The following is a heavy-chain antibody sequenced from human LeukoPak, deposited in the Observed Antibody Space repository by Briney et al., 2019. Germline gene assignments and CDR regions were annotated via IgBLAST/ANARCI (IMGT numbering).Heavy chain of an antibody. Sequence: PGGSLRLSCAASGFTFNSYAMHWVRQAPGKGLEWVTLISYDGSNKYYADSVKGRFTISRDNSKNTLYLQMNSLRAEDTAVYYCAKAKDTAMVLDYWGQGTLVTVSS. CDR3: AKAKDTAMVLDY. CDR2: ISYDGSNK. D-gene: IGHD5-18*01. V-gene: IGHV3-30-3*01. J-gene: IGHJ4*02. CDR1: GFTFNSYA.